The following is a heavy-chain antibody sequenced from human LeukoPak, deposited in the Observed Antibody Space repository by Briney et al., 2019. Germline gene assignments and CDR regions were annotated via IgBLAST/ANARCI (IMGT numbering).Heavy chain of an antibody. CDR2: VYYTGST. CDR1: GGSISSYY. D-gene: IGHD2-21*02. Sequence: PSETLSLTCTVSGGSISSYYWSWVRQPPGKGLEWIGFVYYTGSTNYSPSLKSRVTISVDTSKNQFSLKLRSVTAADTAVYYCARGSEVVTAIPFPYFDIWGQGTMVTVSS. J-gene: IGHJ3*02. CDR3: ARGSEVVTAIPFPYFDI. V-gene: IGHV4-59*12.